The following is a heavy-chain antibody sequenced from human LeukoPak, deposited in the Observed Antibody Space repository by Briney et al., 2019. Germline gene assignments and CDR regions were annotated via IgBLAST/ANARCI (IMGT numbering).Heavy chain of an antibody. CDR2: ISWNSGSI. V-gene: IGHV3-9*01. Sequence: PGRSLRLSCAASGLTFDDYAMHWVRQAPGKGLEWVSGISWNSGSIGYADSVKGRFTISRDNAKNSLYLQMNSLRAEDTALYYCAKARIAVAGTKIYYGMDVWGQGTTVTVPS. J-gene: IGHJ6*02. D-gene: IGHD6-19*01. CDR3: AKARIAVAGTKIYYGMDV. CDR1: GLTFDDYA.